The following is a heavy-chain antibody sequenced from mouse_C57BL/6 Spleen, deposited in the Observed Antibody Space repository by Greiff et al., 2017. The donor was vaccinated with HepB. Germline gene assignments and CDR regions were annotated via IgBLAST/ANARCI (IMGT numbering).Heavy chain of an antibody. J-gene: IGHJ1*03. V-gene: IGHV7-1*01. CDR3: ARKYDYDWYFDV. Sequence: EVKLVESGGGLVQSGRSLRLSCATSGFTFSDFYMEWVRQAPGKGLEWIAASRNKANDYTTEYSASVKGRFIVSRDTSQSILYLQMNALRAEDTAIYYCARKYDYDWYFDVWGTGTTVTVSS. CDR2: SRNKANDYTT. D-gene: IGHD2-4*01. CDR1: GFTFSDFY.